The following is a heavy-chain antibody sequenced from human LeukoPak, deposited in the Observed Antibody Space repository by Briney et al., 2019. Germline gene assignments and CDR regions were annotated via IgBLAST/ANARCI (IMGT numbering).Heavy chain of an antibody. CDR3: VRRASTDYYYYYGMDV. CDR2: ISGSGGST. Sequence: GGSLRLSCAASGFTFSSYAMSWVRQAPGKGLEWVSAISGSGGSTYYADSVKGRFTISRDNSKNTLYLQMNSLRAEDTAVYYCVRRASTDYYYYYGMDVWGQGTTVTVSS. CDR1: GFTFSSYA. D-gene: IGHD2-2*01. V-gene: IGHV3-23*01. J-gene: IGHJ6*02.